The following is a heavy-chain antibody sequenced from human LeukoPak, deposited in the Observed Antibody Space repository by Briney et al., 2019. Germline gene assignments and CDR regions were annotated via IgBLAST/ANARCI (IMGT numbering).Heavy chain of an antibody. Sequence: SETLSLTCTVSGGSISSYYWSWIRQPPGKGLEWIGYIYYSGSTNYNPSLKSRVTISVDTSKNQFSLKLSSVTAADTAVYYCARLLNWFDPWGQGTLVTVSS. CDR2: IYYSGST. V-gene: IGHV4-59*08. CDR1: GGSISSYY. J-gene: IGHJ5*02. CDR3: ARLLNWFDP.